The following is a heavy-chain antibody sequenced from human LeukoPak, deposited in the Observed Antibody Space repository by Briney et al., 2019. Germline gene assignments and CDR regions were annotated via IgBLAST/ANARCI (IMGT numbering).Heavy chain of an antibody. CDR2: IIPIFGRA. J-gene: IGHJ4*02. D-gene: IGHD6-6*01. Sequence: SVKVSCKASGGTFSSYAISWVRQAPGQGLEWMGGIIPIFGRANYAQKFQGRVTITTDESTSTAYMELSSLRSVDTAVYYCARGYSSSSGYLRPFDYWGQGTLVTVSS. CDR1: GGTFSSYA. CDR3: ARGYSSSSGYLRPFDY. V-gene: IGHV1-69*05.